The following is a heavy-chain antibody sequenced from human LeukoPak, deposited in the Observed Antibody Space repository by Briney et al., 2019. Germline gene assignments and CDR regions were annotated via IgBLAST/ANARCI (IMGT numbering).Heavy chain of an antibody. CDR2: INPSGGST. Sequence: ASVKVSCKASGFTFTSYYMHWVRQAPGQGLEWMGIINPSGGSTTYAQKFQGRVTMTSDTSTSTVYMELSSLRSDDTAVYYCARRGILTGYMFDYWGQGTLVTVSS. CDR3: ARRGILTGYMFDY. J-gene: IGHJ4*02. CDR1: GFTFTSYY. V-gene: IGHV1-46*03. D-gene: IGHD3-9*01.